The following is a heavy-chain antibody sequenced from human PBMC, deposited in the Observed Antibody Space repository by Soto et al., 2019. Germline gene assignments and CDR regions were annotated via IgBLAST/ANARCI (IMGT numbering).Heavy chain of an antibody. Sequence: GGSLRLSCSASGFTFSSYAMHWVRQAPGKGLKYVSAISSNGANTYYADSVKGRFTMSRDNSKNTLYLQMNSLRAEDTAVYYCAREGLGYYFDYWGQGTLVTVSS. D-gene: IGHD2-15*01. V-gene: IGHV3-64*04. CDR2: ISSNGANT. J-gene: IGHJ4*02. CDR1: GFTFSSYA. CDR3: AREGLGYYFDY.